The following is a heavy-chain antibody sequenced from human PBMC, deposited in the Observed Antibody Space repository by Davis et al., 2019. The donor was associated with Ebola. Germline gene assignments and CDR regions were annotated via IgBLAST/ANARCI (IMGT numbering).Heavy chain of an antibody. J-gene: IGHJ6*02. CDR2: IWYDGSNK. CDR3: AREGGIVVVPAAYDVDV. D-gene: IGHD2-2*01. CDR1: GFTFSSYG. V-gene: IGHV3-33*01. Sequence: PGGSLRPSCAASGFTFSSYGMHWVRQAPGKGLEWVAVIWYDGSNKYYADSVKGRFTISRDNSKNTLYLQMNSLRAEDTAVYYCAREGGIVVVPAAYDVDVWGQGTTVTVSS.